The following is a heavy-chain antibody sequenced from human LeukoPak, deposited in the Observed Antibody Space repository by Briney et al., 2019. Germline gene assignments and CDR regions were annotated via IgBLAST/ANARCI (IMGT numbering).Heavy chain of an antibody. V-gene: IGHV4-34*01. CDR1: GGSFSGYY. CDR3: ARTTGSSSWYKRANWFDP. CDR2: ISHSGST. Sequence: SETLSLTCAVYGGSFSGYYWSWIRQPPGKGLEWIGEISHSGSTNYNPSLKSRVTISVDTSKNQFSLKLSSVTAADTAVYYCARTTGSSSWYKRANWFDPWGQGTLVTVSS. J-gene: IGHJ5*02. D-gene: IGHD6-13*01.